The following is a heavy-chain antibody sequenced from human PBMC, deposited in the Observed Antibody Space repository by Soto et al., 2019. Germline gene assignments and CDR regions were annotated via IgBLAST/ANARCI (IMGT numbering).Heavy chain of an antibody. CDR1: GFNFNNYG. Sequence: QVQLVESGGVVVQPGRSLRLSCAASGFNFNNYGMQWVRQAPGKGLEWVSVIWNDGNGYYYANSVKGRFNISRDNSKNTLYLQVCRLTAVDTAVYSWALRPISPPTRGAAPVIGGMDVWGQGTTVTV. V-gene: IGHV3-33*01. CDR3: ALRPISPPTRGAAPVIGGMDV. D-gene: IGHD6-13*01. CDR2: IWNDGNGY. J-gene: IGHJ6*02.